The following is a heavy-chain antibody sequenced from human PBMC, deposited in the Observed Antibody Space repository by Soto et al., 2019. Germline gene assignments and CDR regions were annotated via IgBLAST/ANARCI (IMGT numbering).Heavy chain of an antibody. CDR3: ARDHGRELRNFAFDI. Sequence: QVQLVESGGGVVQPGRSLRLSCAASGFTFSSYGMHWVRQAPGKGLEWVAVIRYDGSNKYYADSVKGRFTISRDNSKNTLYLQMNGLRAEDTAVYYCARDHGRELRNFAFDIWGQGTMVTVSS. D-gene: IGHD1-26*01. CDR2: IRYDGSNK. CDR1: GFTFSSYG. V-gene: IGHV3-33*01. J-gene: IGHJ3*02.